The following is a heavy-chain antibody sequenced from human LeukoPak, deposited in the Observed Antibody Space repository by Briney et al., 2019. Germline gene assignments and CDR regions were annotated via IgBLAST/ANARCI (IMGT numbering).Heavy chain of an antibody. CDR1: GGSITSYY. CDR2: IRYTGTT. CDR3: PRYYDVLTAYNLPGFDS. D-gene: IGHD3-9*01. Sequence: SETLSLTCSVSGGSITSYYWSWIRQTPGKGLEWIGYIRYTGTTNYNPSLKSRVTISAHTYKNQFPLTLTSVTAADTAVYYCPRYYDVLTAYNLPGFDSWGQGTLVTVSS. J-gene: IGHJ5*01. V-gene: IGHV4-59*08.